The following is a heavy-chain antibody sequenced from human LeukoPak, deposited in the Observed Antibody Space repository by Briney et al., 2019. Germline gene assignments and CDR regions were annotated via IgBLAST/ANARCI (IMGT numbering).Heavy chain of an antibody. J-gene: IGHJ5*02. CDR1: GYTLTELS. CDR3: ATFFRWLLLSWIDP. CDR2: FDPEDGET. V-gene: IGHV1-24*01. Sequence: GASVKVSCTVSGYTLTELSMHWVRQAPGKGLEWMGGFDPEDGETIYAQKFQGRVTMTEDTSTDTAYMELSSLRSEDTAVYYCATFFRWLLLSWIDPWGQGTLVTVSS. D-gene: IGHD3-22*01.